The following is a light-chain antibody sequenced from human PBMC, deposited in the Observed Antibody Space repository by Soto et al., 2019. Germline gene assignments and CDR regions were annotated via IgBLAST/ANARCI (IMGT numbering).Light chain of an antibody. CDR1: SSDVGGYNY. J-gene: IGLJ2*01. CDR2: EVN. CDR3: QSYDADFVI. V-gene: IGLV2-8*01. Sequence: QSVLTQPPSASGSPGQSVAISCTGTSSDVGGYNYVSWYQQHPGKAPKLMIYEVNKRPSGVPDRFSGSKSGNTASLTVSGLQAEDEADYYCQSYDADFVIFGGGTKVTVL.